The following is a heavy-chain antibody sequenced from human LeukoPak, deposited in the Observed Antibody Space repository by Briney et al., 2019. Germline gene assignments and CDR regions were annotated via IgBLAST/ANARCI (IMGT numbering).Heavy chain of an antibody. Sequence: ASVKVSCKVSGYSLSELSTHWVRQAPGQGLEWMGGFDPGDDETIYAQKFQGRVTMTEDASTDTAYLELSSLRSEDTAVYFCATEKDLLLDSWGQGTPVTVSS. CDR2: FDPGDDET. J-gene: IGHJ5*01. CDR3: ATEKDLLLDS. D-gene: IGHD1-26*01. V-gene: IGHV1-24*01. CDR1: GYSLSELS.